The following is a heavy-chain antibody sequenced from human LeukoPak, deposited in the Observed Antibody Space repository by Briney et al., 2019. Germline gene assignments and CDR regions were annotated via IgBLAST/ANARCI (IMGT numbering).Heavy chain of an antibody. V-gene: IGHV3-23*01. J-gene: IGHJ4*02. Sequence: GGSLRLSCAASGFTFSSSAMSWVRQAPGKGLEWVSSITSAGGGSYYPDSVKGRFTISRDNSKNTLYLQMNSLRAEDTAVYYCTKALGSGSYYKLDYWGQGTLVTVSS. CDR3: TKALGSGSYYKLDY. CDR1: GFTFSSSA. CDR2: ITSAGGGS. D-gene: IGHD3-10*01.